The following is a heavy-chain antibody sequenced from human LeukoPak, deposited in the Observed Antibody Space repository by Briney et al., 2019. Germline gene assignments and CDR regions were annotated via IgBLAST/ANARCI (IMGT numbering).Heavy chain of an antibody. CDR3: ARTYYYDSSGYYYFDY. CDR2: IYYSGST. D-gene: IGHD3-22*01. V-gene: IGHV4-61*01. J-gene: IGHJ4*02. Sequence: SETLSLTCTVSGGSVSSGSYCWSWIRQPPGKGLEWIGYIYYSGSTNYNPSLKSRVTISVDTSKNQFSLKLSSVTAADTAVYYCARTYYYDSSGYYYFDYWGQGTLVTVSS. CDR1: GGSVSSGSYC.